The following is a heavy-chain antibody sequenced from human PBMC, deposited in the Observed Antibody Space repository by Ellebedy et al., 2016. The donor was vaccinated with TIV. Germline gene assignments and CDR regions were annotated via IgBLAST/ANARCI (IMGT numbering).Heavy chain of an antibody. CDR2: IYYSGST. V-gene: IGHV4-31*03. Sequence: SETLSLTXTVSGGSISSGGYYWSWIRQHPGKGLEWIGYIYYSGSTYYNPSLKSRVTISVDTSKNQFSLKLSSVTAADTAVYYCAVLGTRLWPNFDYWGQGTLVTVSS. J-gene: IGHJ4*02. CDR1: GGSISSGGYY. CDR3: AVLGTRLWPNFDY. D-gene: IGHD2/OR15-2a*01.